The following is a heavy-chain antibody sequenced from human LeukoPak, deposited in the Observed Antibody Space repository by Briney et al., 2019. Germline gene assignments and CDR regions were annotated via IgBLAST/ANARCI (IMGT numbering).Heavy chain of an antibody. Sequence: AASVKVSCKASGYTFTSYDINWVRQATGQGLEWMGWMSPNSGNTGYAQKVQGRVTMTRNTSISTAYMELSSLRSEDTAVYYCARWLQFQPFDYWGQGTLVTVSS. J-gene: IGHJ4*02. CDR2: MSPNSGNT. CDR1: GYTFTSYD. V-gene: IGHV1-8*01. D-gene: IGHD5-24*01. CDR3: ARWLQFQPFDY.